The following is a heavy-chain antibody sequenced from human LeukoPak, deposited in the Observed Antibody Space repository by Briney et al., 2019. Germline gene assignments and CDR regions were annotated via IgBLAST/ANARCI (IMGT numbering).Heavy chain of an antibody. CDR3: ARDFGLRCSGGTCYSVYYYGMDV. Sequence: GGTLRLSCSASGFSFSNYAMYWVRQAPGKGLEWVANIKQGGSGKYYVDSVKGRFTISGDNAKNSLYLQMNSLRAEDTAVYYCARDFGLRCSGGTCYSVYYYGMDVWGKGTTVTVSS. CDR2: IKQGGSGK. J-gene: IGHJ6*04. CDR1: GFSFSNYA. D-gene: IGHD2-15*01. V-gene: IGHV3-7*03.